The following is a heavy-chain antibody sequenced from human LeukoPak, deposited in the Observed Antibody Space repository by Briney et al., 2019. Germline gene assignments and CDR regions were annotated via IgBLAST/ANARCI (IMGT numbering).Heavy chain of an antibody. D-gene: IGHD1-26*01. J-gene: IGHJ3*01. V-gene: IGHV3-48*02. CDR3: ARDNGRSTDALDV. Sequence: GGSLRLSCAATGFTFSSYHMNWVRQAPGKGLEWVSYIDSSSRTIYYADSAKGRFTISRDSGKNSLYLQMNSLRDEDTAVYFCARDNGRSTDALDVWGQGTMVTVSS. CDR2: IDSSSRTI. CDR1: GFTFSSYH.